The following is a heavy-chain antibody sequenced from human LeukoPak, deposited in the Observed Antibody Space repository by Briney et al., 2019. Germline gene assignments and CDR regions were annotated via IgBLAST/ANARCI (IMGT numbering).Heavy chain of an antibody. CDR1: GFTFSGFA. V-gene: IGHV3-23*01. Sequence: PGGSLRHSCAASGFTFSGFAMSWVRQAPGKGLEWVSTISGRGSTTYYADSVKGRFTISRDNPKNTLYLQMNSLRAEDTAVYYCAKALAFGLQLWFDYWGQGTLVTVSS. D-gene: IGHD5-18*01. CDR3: AKALAFGLQLWFDY. J-gene: IGHJ4*02. CDR2: ISGRGSTT.